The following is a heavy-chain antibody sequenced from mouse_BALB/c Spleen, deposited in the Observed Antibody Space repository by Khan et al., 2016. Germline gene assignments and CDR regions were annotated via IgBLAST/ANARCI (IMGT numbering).Heavy chain of an antibody. V-gene: IGHV3-2*02. D-gene: IGHD1-1*01. J-gene: IGHJ3*01. CDR1: GYSITSDYA. Sequence: EGQRQESGPGLVKPSQSLSLTCTVTGYSITSDYAWNWIRQFPGDKLECMAYINYSGGTSYNPSLKSRISITRDTSKNQSFLQLHSVTAEDTAINYCARDYYGSSFFDYWGQGTLVTVSA. CDR2: INYSGGT. CDR3: ARDYYGSSFFDY.